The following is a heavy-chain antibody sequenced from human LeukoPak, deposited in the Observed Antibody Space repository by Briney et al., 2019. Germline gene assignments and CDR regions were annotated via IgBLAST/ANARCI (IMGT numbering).Heavy chain of an antibody. CDR1: GFTFSSYG. Sequence: GGSLRLSCAASGFTFSSYGMHWVRQAPGRGLEWVAFIRYDGSNKYYADSVKGRFTISRDNSKNTLYLQMNSLRAEDTAVYYCARGQRRHTDMAPSFDYWGQGTLVTVSS. CDR2: IRYDGSNK. D-gene: IGHD5-18*01. V-gene: IGHV3-30*02. J-gene: IGHJ4*02. CDR3: ARGQRRHTDMAPSFDY.